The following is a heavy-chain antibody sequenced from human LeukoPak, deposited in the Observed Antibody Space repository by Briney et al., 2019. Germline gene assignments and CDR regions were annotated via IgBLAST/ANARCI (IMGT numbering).Heavy chain of an antibody. CDR2: MNPNSGNK. CDR3: ARGPQWRGDYYYMDV. J-gene: IGHJ6*03. CDR1: GYSFTNFD. V-gene: IGHV1-8*01. D-gene: IGHD6-19*01. Sequence: ASVKVSCKASGYSFTNFDINWVRQATGQGLEWMGWMNPNSGNKGYAQKFQARVTMTMNTSITTAYMELSSLRSEDTAVYYCARGPQWRGDYYYMDVWGRGTTVTVSS.